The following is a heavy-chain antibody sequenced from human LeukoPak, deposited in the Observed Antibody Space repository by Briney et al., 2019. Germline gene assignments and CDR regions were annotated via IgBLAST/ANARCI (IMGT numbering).Heavy chain of an antibody. D-gene: IGHD1-26*01. CDR3: ARDQELLLRH. Sequence: GGSLRLSCAASGFTFSSYSMNWVRQAPGKGLEWVSSISSSSSYIYYADSVKGRFTISRDNAKNSLYLQMNRLRAEDTAVYYCARDQELLLRHWGQGTLVTVSS. J-gene: IGHJ4*02. CDR2: ISSSSSYI. CDR1: GFTFSSYS. V-gene: IGHV3-21*01.